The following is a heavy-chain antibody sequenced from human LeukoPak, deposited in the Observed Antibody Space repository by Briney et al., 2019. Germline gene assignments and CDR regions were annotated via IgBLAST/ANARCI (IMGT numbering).Heavy chain of an antibody. D-gene: IGHD3-22*01. CDR2: INPSGGST. V-gene: IGHV1-46*01. J-gene: IGHJ4*02. CDR3: ARGALGYYDSSGYYYKYYFDY. CDR1: GYTFTSYY. Sequence: GASVEVSCKASGYTFTSYYMHWVRQAPGQGLEWMGIINPSGGSTSYAQKFQGRVTMTRDTSTSTVYMELSSLRSEDTAAYYCARGALGYYDSSGYYYKYYFDYWGQGTLVTVSS.